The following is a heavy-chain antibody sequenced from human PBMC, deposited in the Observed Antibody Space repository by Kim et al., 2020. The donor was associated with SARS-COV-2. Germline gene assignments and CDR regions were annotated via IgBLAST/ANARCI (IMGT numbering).Heavy chain of an antibody. CDR1: GFTFSSYA. V-gene: IGHV3-23*01. CDR3: AKRTSSGWDLYFQH. CDR2: ISGSGGST. Sequence: GGSLRLSCAASGFTFSSYAMSWVRQAPGKGLEWVSAISGSGGSTYYTDSVKGRFTISRDNSKNTLYLQMNSLRAEDTAVYYCAKRTSSGWDLYFQHWGQGTLVTVSS. J-gene: IGHJ1*01. D-gene: IGHD6-19*01.